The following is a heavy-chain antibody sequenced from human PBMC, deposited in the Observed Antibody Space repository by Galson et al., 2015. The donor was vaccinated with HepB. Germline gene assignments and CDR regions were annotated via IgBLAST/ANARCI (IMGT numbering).Heavy chain of an antibody. J-gene: IGHJ4*02. V-gene: IGHV3-66*01. D-gene: IGHD3-22*01. Sequence: SLRLSCAASGFTFDNYGMHWVRQAPGKGLEWVSVIYSGGSTYYADSVKGRFTISRDNSKNTLYLQMNSLRAEDTAVYYCARSSGPKYYFDYWGQETLVTVSS. CDR3: ARSSGPKYYFDY. CDR2: IYSGGST. CDR1: GFTFDNYG.